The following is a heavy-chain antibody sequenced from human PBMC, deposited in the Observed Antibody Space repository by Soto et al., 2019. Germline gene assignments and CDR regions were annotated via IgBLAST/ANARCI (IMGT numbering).Heavy chain of an antibody. CDR3: VKGYWKGDV. J-gene: IGHJ6*02. Sequence: EVQLLGSGGGLVQPGGSLRLSCAASGFTFCTYAMNWVRQAPGNGLEWVSAISGSGGSIHYADSVKGRFTISRDNSKNTLYLQMNSLRDEDTAVYHCVKGYWKGDVWGQGTTVTVSS. CDR1: GFTFCTYA. V-gene: IGHV3-23*01. D-gene: IGHD1-1*01. CDR2: ISGSGGSI.